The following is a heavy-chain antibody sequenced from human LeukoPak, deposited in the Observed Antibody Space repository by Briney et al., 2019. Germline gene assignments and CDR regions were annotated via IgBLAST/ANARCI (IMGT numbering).Heavy chain of an antibody. J-gene: IGHJ4*02. V-gene: IGHV3-33*06. CDR1: GFTFINYG. CDR3: AKTPAPDSSGYYFDY. D-gene: IGHD3-22*01. CDR2: IWSDGNTK. Sequence: PGGSLRLPCAASGFTFINYGMHWVRQAPGKGLEWVAVIWSDGNTKYYADSVKGRFTISRDNSKNTLYLQMNSLRAEDSAAYYCAKTPAPDSSGYYFDYWGQGTLVTVSS.